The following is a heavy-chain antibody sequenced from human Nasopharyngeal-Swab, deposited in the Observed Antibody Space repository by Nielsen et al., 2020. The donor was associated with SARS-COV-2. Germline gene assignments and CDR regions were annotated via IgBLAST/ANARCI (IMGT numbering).Heavy chain of an antibody. D-gene: IGHD2-15*01. V-gene: IGHV3-21*01. CDR1: GFTFSSYS. J-gene: IGHJ4*02. Sequence: GGSLRPPCAASGFTFSSYSINWVRQAPGKGLEWVSSISSSSSYIYYADSVKGRFTISRDNAKNSLYLQMNSLRTEDTAVYYCARDVGLGSFDYWGQGTLVTVSS. CDR2: ISSSSSYI. CDR3: ARDVGLGSFDY.